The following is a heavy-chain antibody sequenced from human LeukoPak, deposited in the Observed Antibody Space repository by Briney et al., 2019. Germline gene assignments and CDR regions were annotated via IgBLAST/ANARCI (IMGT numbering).Heavy chain of an antibody. D-gene: IGHD4-17*01. CDR3: ARAGYGDSDFDY. CDR1: GGSISSSNW. CDR2: IYHSGST. J-gene: IGHJ4*02. Sequence: SETLSLTCAVSGGSISSSNWWSWVRQPPGKGLEWIGEIYHSGSTNYNPSLKSRVTISVDTSKNQFSLKLNSVTAADTAVYYCARAGYGDSDFDYWGQGTLVTVSS. V-gene: IGHV4-4*02.